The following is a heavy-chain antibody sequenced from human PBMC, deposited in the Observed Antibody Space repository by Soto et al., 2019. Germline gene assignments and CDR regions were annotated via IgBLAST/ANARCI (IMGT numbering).Heavy chain of an antibody. CDR3: ARDNRREMEMATIEDYFDY. D-gene: IGHD5-12*01. Sequence: QVQLQESGPGLVKPSQTLSLTCTVSGGSISSGDYYWSWIRQPPGKGLEWIGYIYYSGSTYYNPSLKSRVTISVDTSKNQFSLKLSSVTAADTAVYYCARDNRREMEMATIEDYFDYWGQGTLVTVSS. V-gene: IGHV4-30-4*01. J-gene: IGHJ4*02. CDR2: IYYSGST. CDR1: GGSISSGDYY.